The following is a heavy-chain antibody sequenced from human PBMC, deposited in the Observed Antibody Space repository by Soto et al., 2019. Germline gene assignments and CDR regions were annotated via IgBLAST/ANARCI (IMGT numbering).Heavy chain of an antibody. V-gene: IGHV1-69*12. CDR1: GGTFSSYA. CDR2: IIPIFGTA. J-gene: IGHJ6*02. D-gene: IGHD1-7*01. CDR3: ARTQLKNWNYVSGYGMDV. Sequence: QVQLVQSGAEVKKPGSSVKVSCKASGGTFSSYAISWVRQAPGQGLEWMVGIIPIFGTANYAQKFQGRVTITADDSTSTAYMELSSLRSEDTAVYYCARTQLKNWNYVSGYGMDVWGQGTTVTVSS.